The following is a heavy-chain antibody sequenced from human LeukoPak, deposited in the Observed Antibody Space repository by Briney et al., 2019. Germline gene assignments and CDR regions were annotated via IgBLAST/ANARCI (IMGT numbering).Heavy chain of an antibody. CDR1: GFTFSSYA. CDR3: AKDGAVPYYFDY. Sequence: PGGSLRLSCAASGFTFSSYAMSWVRQAPGKGLEWVSAISGSGGSTYYADSVKGRFTISRDNSKNTLYLQMNSLRVDDTAVYYCAKDGAVPYYFDYWGQGTLVTVSS. CDR2: ISGSGGST. D-gene: IGHD6-19*01. J-gene: IGHJ4*02. V-gene: IGHV3-23*01.